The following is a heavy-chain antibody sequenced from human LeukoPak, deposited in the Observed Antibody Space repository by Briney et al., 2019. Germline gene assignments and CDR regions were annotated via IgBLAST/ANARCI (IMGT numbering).Heavy chain of an antibody. V-gene: IGHV1-2*02. D-gene: IGHD5-18*01. CDR1: GYTFTGYC. J-gene: IGHJ3*02. Sequence: ASVKVSCKASGYTFTGYCMHWVRQAPGQGLEWMGWINPNSGGTNYAQKFQGRVTMTRDTSISTAYMELSRLRSDDTAVYYCAREGYSYAPGLAFDIWGQGTMVTVSS. CDR2: INPNSGGT. CDR3: AREGYSYAPGLAFDI.